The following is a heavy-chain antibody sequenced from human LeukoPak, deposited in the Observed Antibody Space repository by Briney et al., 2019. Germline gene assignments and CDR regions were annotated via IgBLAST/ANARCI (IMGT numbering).Heavy chain of an antibody. CDR2: ISYDGSNK. CDR1: GFTVTTYG. V-gene: IGHV3-30*19. D-gene: IGHD6-25*01. CDR3: ARGPRLPYY. Sequence: PGGSLRLSCAASGFTVTTYGMQWVRQAPGKGLEWVAVISYDGSNKYYADSVKGRFTISRDNSKNTLYLQMNSLRAEDTAVYYCARGPRLPYYWGQGTLVTVSS. J-gene: IGHJ4*02.